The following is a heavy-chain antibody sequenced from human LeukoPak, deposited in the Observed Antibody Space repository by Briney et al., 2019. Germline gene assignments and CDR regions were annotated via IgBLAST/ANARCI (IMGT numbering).Heavy chain of an antibody. CDR2: IYGGGST. Sequence: GGSLRLSCAASGFTVSSSYMNWVRQAPGKGLEWVSLIYGGGSTYYADSVKGRFTISRDNSKNTLYLQMNSLRAEDTAVYYCTRVLAGVLAIAARPHDAFDIWGQGTMVTVSS. D-gene: IGHD6-6*01. J-gene: IGHJ3*02. CDR3: TRVLAGVLAIAARPHDAFDI. CDR1: GFTVSSSY. V-gene: IGHV3-53*01.